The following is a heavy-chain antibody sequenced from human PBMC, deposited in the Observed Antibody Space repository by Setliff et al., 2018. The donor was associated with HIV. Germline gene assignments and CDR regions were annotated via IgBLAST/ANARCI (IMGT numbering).Heavy chain of an antibody. CDR2: ISYSENT. J-gene: IGHJ3*01. D-gene: IGHD1-26*01. V-gene: IGHV4-59*11. CDR1: GDPISSHY. Sequence: PSETLSLTCTVSGDPISSHYWSWIRQPPGEGLEWTGHISYSENTYYNPSLKSRVTISLDTSKKSFSLDLYSVTAADTAMYYCARDHTSGSLHALDLWGPGTLVTRLL. CDR3: ARDHTSGSLHALDL.